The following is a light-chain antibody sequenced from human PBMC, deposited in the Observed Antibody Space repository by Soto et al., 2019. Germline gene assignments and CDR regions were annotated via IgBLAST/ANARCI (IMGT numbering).Light chain of an antibody. V-gene: IGKV3-11*01. CDR1: QSVRSY. Sequence: EIVLTQSPATLSLSPGERATLSCRASQSVRSYLAWYQQKPGQAPRLLIYDASNRATGIPDRFSGSGSGTDFTLTISSLEHDDFAVYYCQQRSNWPRIFTFGPGTKVDIK. CDR2: DAS. CDR3: QQRSNWPRIFT. J-gene: IGKJ3*01.